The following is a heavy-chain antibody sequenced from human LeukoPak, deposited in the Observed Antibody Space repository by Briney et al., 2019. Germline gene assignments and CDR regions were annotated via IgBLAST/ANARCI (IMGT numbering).Heavy chain of an antibody. J-gene: IGHJ4*02. CDR1: GFTFSSYS. D-gene: IGHD3-22*01. CDR2: ISSSSSYI. Sequence: GGSLRLSCAASGFTFSSYSMNWVRQAPGKGLEWVSSISSSSSYIYYADSVKGRFTISRGNAKNSLYLQMNSLRAEDTAVYYCARSTAYDSSGYWFIGGTPFDYWGQGTLVTVSS. V-gene: IGHV3-21*01. CDR3: ARSTAYDSSGYWFIGGTPFDY.